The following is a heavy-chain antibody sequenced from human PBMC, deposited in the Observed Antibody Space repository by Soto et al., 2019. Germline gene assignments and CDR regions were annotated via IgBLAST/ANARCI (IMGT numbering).Heavy chain of an antibody. CDR1: AFSLSTNGVG. Sequence: SGPTLVNPTQTLTLTCTFSAFSLSTNGVGVGWIRQPPGKPLEWLAVIYWNEDKRYSRSLKSRLSITKDTSKNQVVLTMTTMDPVDTATYYCVHNVMVHTIKGGHSFDYWGPGILVTVSS. CDR2: IYWNEDK. J-gene: IGHJ4*02. CDR3: VHNVMVHTIKGGHSFDY. V-gene: IGHV2-5*01. D-gene: IGHD2-8*01.